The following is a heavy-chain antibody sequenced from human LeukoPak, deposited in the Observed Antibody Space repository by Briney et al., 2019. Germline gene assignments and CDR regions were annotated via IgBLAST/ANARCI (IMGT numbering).Heavy chain of an antibody. V-gene: IGHV3-23*01. J-gene: IGHJ3*02. CDR3: AKDPYSSGWYISAFDI. CDR1: GFTFSSYA. Sequence: GGSLRLSCAASGFTFSSYAMSWVRQAPGKGLEWVSAISGSGGSTYYADSVKGRFTISRYNSKNTLYLQMNSLRAEDTAVYYCAKDPYSSGWYISAFDIWGQGTMVTVSS. D-gene: IGHD6-19*01. CDR2: ISGSGGST.